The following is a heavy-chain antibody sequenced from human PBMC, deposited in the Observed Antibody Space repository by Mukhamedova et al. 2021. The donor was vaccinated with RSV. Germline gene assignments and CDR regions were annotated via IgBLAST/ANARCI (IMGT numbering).Heavy chain of an antibody. Sequence: KGLEWVAFIRYDETIKYYADSVKGRFTISRDNSKSMLFLQMSSLRHEDTAVYFCAKVGYWSGAYYYMDVWGQGTTVTFSS. J-gene: IGHJ6*03. V-gene: IGHV3-30*02. CDR2: IRYDETIK. D-gene: IGHD2-15*01. CDR3: AKVGYWSGAYYYMDV.